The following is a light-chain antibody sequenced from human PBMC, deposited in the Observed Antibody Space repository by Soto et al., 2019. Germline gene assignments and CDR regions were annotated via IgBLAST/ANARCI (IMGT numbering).Light chain of an antibody. CDR2: SAS. V-gene: IGKV1-9*01. J-gene: IGKJ4*01. CDR3: QQLSRYPLT. CDR1: QALSNY. Sequence: IQLTQSPSVLSASVGDTVTVTCRASQALSNYLAWYQQKPGKAPDLLIYSASTLQSGVPSRFSGSGSETEFSLTIRALQPEDFATYYCQQLSRYPLTFGGGTKVDI.